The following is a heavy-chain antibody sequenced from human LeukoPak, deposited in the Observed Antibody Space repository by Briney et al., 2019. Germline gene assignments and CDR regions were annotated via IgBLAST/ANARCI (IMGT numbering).Heavy chain of an antibody. CDR3: ARAGSYSNYDVNWFDP. CDR1: GYTFTGYY. CDR2: INPNSGGT. V-gene: IGHV1-2*04. D-gene: IGHD4-11*01. J-gene: IGHJ5*02. Sequence: GASVKVSCKASGYTFTGYYMHWVRQAPGQGLEWMGWINPNSGGTNYAQKFQGWVTMTRDTSISTAYMELSRLRSDDTAVYYCARAGSYSNYDVNWFDPWGQGTLVTVPS.